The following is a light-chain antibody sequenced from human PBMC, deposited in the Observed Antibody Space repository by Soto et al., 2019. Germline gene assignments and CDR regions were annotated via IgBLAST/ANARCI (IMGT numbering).Light chain of an antibody. CDR2: AAS. J-gene: IGKJ3*01. CDR1: QGISTY. Sequence: AIQLTQSPSSLSASVGDRVTITCRASQGISTYLAWYQQKPGKAPMLLIYAASSLQSGVPSRFSGSGSGTDFTLTISSLQPEDFATYYCQQFNTYPRTFCPGTKVDIK. CDR3: QQFNTYPRT. V-gene: IGKV1-13*02.